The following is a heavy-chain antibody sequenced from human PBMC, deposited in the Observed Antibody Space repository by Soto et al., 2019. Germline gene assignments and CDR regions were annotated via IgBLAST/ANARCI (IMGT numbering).Heavy chain of an antibody. Sequence: EVQLAESGGGLGQPGGSLRLSCAASGFTFSSYWMSWVRQAPGKGLEWVANIKQDVGEKYYVDSVKGRFTISRDNAKNSLYLQMNSLRGDDTAVYYCVRDYRVSYGYGPFDYWGQGTLVTVSS. CDR2: IKQDVGEK. J-gene: IGHJ4*02. V-gene: IGHV3-7*03. CDR1: GFTFSSYW. D-gene: IGHD5-18*01. CDR3: VRDYRVSYGYGPFDY.